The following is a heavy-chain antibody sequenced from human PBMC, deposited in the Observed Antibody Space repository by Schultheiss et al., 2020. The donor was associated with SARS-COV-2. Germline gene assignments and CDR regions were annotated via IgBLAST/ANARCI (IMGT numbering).Heavy chain of an antibody. Sequence: SETLSLTCTVSGGSISSYYWSWIRQPPGKGLEWIGYTHHSESSIYNPSLKSRVTISIDTSKNQFSLKLSSVTAADTAVYYCARGSTSPDYWGQGTLVTVSS. V-gene: IGHV4-59*01. J-gene: IGHJ4*02. CDR3: ARGSTSPDY. CDR1: GGSISSYY. CDR2: THHSESS.